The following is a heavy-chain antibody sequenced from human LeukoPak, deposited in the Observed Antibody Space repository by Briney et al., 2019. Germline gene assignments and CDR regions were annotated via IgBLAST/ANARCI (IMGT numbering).Heavy chain of an antibody. CDR3: AKGYCSGGSCPLPDY. D-gene: IGHD2-15*01. J-gene: IGHJ4*02. Sequence: ASVKVSCKASGYTFTGYYMHWVRQAPGQGLEWMGWINPNSGGTNYAQKFQGRVTMTRDTSISTAYMELSRLRSDDTAVYYCAKGYCSGGSCPLPDYWGQGTLITVYS. CDR2: INPNSGGT. V-gene: IGHV1-2*02. CDR1: GYTFTGYY.